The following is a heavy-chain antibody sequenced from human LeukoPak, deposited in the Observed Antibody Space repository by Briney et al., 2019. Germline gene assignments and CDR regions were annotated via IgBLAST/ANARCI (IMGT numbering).Heavy chain of an antibody. CDR2: IYHSGST. Sequence: SETLSLTCTVSGGSISSGGYYWSWIRQPPGKGLEWIGYIYHSGSTYYNPSLKSRVTISVDRSKNQFSLKLSSVTAADTAVYYCARPPLAYCGGDCYDPDAFDIWGQGTMVTVSS. J-gene: IGHJ3*02. V-gene: IGHV4-30-2*01. CDR1: GGSISSGGYY. CDR3: ARPPLAYCGGDCYDPDAFDI. D-gene: IGHD2-21*01.